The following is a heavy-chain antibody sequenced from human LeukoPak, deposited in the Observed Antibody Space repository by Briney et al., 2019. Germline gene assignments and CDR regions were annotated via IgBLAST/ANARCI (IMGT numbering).Heavy chain of an antibody. D-gene: IGHD6-19*01. V-gene: IGHV4-38-2*02. J-gene: IGHJ6*03. CDR2: IYHSGST. Sequence: SETLSLTCTVSGGSISSGYYWGWIRQPPGKGLEWIGSIYHSGSTYYNPSLKSRVTISVDTSKNQFSLKLSSVTAADTAVYYCAREEYSSGWYPSYYYYYMDVWGKGTTVTVSS. CDR1: GGSISSGYY. CDR3: AREEYSSGWYPSYYYYYMDV.